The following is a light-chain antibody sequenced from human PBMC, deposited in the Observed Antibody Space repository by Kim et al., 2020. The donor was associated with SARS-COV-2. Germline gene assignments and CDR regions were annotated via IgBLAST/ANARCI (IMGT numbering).Light chain of an antibody. CDR2: GVT. V-gene: IGLV2-11*01. Sequence: QSALTQPRSVSGSPGQSVTVSCTGTSSDVGGYGYVSWYQHHPGKAPKVILYGVTRRPSGVPDRFSGSKSGNTASLTISGLQTDDEADYYCCSYAGSYTYVFGTGTKVTVL. CDR1: SSDVGGYGY. J-gene: IGLJ1*01. CDR3: CSYAGSYTYV.